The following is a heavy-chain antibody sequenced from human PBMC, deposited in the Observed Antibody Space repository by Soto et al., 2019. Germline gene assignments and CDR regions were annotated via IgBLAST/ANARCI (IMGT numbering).Heavy chain of an antibody. CDR3: ARGAGPLGLVYSVFDY. Sequence: SETLSLTCTVSGGSISSGGYYWSWIRQHPGKGLEWIGYIYYSGSTYYNPSLKSRVTISVDTSKNQFSLKLSSVTAADTAVYYCARGAGPLGLVYSVFDYWGQGTLVTVSS. J-gene: IGHJ4*02. CDR2: IYYSGST. V-gene: IGHV4-31*03. CDR1: GGSISSGGYY. D-gene: IGHD2-15*01.